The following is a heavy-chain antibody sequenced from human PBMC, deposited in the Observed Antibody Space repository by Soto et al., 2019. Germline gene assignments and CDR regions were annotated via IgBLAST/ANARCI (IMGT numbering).Heavy chain of an antibody. CDR3: AAQYDRFYYP. V-gene: IGHV1-69*06. CDR2: IIPIFGTA. Sequence: RASVEVSCKASGGTFSSYAISWVRQAPGQGLEWMGGIIPIFGTANYAQKFQGRVTITADKSTSTAYMELSSLRSEDTAVYYCAAQYDRFYYPWGQGTLVTVSS. J-gene: IGHJ5*02. CDR1: GGTFSSYA. D-gene: IGHD3-22*01.